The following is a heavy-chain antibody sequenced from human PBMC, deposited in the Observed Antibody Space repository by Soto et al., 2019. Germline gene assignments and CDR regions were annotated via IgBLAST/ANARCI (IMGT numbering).Heavy chain of an antibody. Sequence: ASVKLTWKACGYTYNEYYINWVRQAPGQGLEYMGWVSPENRNAGYAPQFRGRVSMTADTSINTVYLELTTLTYEDTAVYYCEVTTGYWGQGTMVTV. CDR2: VSPENRNA. D-gene: IGHD4-17*01. CDR3: EVTTGY. J-gene: IGHJ4*02. V-gene: IGHV1-8*01. CDR1: GYTYNEYY.